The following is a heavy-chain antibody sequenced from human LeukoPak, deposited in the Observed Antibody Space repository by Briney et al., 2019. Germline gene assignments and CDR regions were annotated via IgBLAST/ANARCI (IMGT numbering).Heavy chain of an antibody. Sequence: GASVKVSCKASGYTFTGYYMHWVRQAPGQGLEWMGWINPNSGGTNYAQKFQGWVTMTRDTSISTAYMELSRLRSDDTAVYYCASFGYSGSGGYYGMDVWGQGTTVTVSS. CDR1: GYTFTGYY. CDR3: ASFGYSGSGGYYGMDV. J-gene: IGHJ6*02. CDR2: INPNSGGT. V-gene: IGHV1-2*04. D-gene: IGHD5-12*01.